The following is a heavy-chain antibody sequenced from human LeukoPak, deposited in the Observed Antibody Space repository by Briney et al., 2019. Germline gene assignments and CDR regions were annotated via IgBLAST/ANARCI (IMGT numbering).Heavy chain of an antibody. V-gene: IGHV4-34*01. J-gene: IGHJ4*02. CDR3: ARGRYSFAY. D-gene: IGHD5-18*01. CDR2: ISHSGST. Sequence: SETLSLTCTVYGGSFSGYYWSWIRQPPGKGLEWIGEISHSGSTNYNPSLKSRVTISVDTSKNQFSLNLRSVTAADTAVYYCARGRYSFAYWGQGTLVTVSS. CDR1: GGSFSGYY.